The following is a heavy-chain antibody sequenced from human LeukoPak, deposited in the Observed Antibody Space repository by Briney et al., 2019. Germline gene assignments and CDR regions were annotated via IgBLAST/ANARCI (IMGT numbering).Heavy chain of an antibody. Sequence: GASVKVSCKASGGTFSSYAISWVRQAPGQGLEWMGGIIPIFGTANYAQKFQGRVTITADESTSTAYMELSSLRSEDTAVYYCARVLWFGESPRAAIDYWGQGTLVTVSS. CDR1: GGTFSSYA. J-gene: IGHJ4*02. D-gene: IGHD3-10*01. V-gene: IGHV1-69*13. CDR2: IIPIFGTA. CDR3: ARVLWFGESPRAAIDY.